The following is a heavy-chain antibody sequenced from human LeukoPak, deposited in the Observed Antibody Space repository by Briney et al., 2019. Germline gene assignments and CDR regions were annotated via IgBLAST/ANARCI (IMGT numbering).Heavy chain of an antibody. D-gene: IGHD4-17*01. V-gene: IGHV3-23*01. J-gene: IGHJ6*02. CDR3: ASGDYVTERKTLGMDV. CDR1: GFTFSKFP. CDR2: ISASGDVT. Sequence: PGGSLRLSCAASGFTFSKFPMGWVRQAPGRGLEWVSAISASGDVTFYADSLRGRFTISRDNSKNTLYLQMNSLRAEDTAVYYCASGDYVTERKTLGMDVWGQGTTVTVSS.